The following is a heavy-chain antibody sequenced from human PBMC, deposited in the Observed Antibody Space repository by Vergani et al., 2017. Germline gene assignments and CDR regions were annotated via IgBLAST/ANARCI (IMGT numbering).Heavy chain of an antibody. CDR2: IKQDGSEK. CDR3: AKVGVAGFMSANYYYYHMDV. D-gene: IGHD6-19*01. J-gene: IGHJ6*03. Sequence: EVQLVESGGGLVQPGGSLRLSCAASGFTFSSYWMSWVRQAPGKGLEWVANIKQDGSEKYYVDSVKGRFTISRDNAKNSLYLQMNSLRAEDTAVYYCAKVGVAGFMSANYYYYHMDVWGKGTTVTVSS. CDR1: GFTFSSYW. V-gene: IGHV3-7*01.